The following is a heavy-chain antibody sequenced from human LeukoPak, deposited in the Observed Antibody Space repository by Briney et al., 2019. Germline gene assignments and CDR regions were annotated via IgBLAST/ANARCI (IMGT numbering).Heavy chain of an antibody. J-gene: IGHJ1*01. D-gene: IGHD4-23*01. CDR3: ARVRGATVVTPSGYFQH. CDR2: IYYSGST. V-gene: IGHV4-30-4*01. Sequence: SGTLSLTCAVSGGSISSGDYYWRWIRQPPGKGLEWIGYIYYSGSTHYNPSLKSRVTISVDTSKNQFSLKLSSVTAADTAVYYCARVRGATVVTPSGYFQHWGQGTLVTVSS. CDR1: GGSISSGDYY.